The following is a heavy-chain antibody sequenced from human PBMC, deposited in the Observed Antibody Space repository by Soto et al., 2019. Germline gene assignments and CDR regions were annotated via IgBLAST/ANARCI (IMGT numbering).Heavy chain of an antibody. CDR1: GYTFSSYD. CDR2: LNPNSGDT. V-gene: IGHV1-8*01. D-gene: IGHD6-13*01. J-gene: IGHJ4*02. CDR3: ARDSQQQLVRSPSLQPDY. Sequence: ASVKVSCKASGYTFSSYDINWVRQATGQGLEWMGWLNPNSGDTGYAQKFQGRVTLTRNTSINTAYIELSSLTSDDTAVYYCARDSQQQLVRSPSLQPDYWGQGTLVTVSS.